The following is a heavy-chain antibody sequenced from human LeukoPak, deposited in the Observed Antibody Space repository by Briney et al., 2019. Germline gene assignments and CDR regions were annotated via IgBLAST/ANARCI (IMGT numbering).Heavy chain of an antibody. D-gene: IGHD6-19*01. Sequence: GGSLRLSCAGSGFIFNNYAMHWVRQPPGKGLEWVSGISWNSGSIDCADSVKGRFTISRDNAKNSLYLQMNSLRVEDTAFYYCAKDNRRHYTSGPNPDSLHWGQGALVTVSS. CDR1: GFIFNNYA. CDR2: ISWNSGSI. J-gene: IGHJ4*02. CDR3: AKDNRRHYTSGPNPDSLH. V-gene: IGHV3-9*01.